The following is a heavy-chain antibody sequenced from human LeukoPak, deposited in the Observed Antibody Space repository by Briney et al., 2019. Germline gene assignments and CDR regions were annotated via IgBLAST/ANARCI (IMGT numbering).Heavy chain of an antibody. D-gene: IGHD2-15*01. CDR2: INPNSGGT. Sequence: ASVKVSCKTSGYTFNGYFIHWVRQAPGQGLEWMGWINPNSGGTNYAQKFQGRVTMTRDTSISTAYMELSRLRSDDTAVYYCARAARPNCSGGSCYSNYWGQGTLVTVSS. V-gene: IGHV1-2*02. CDR1: GYTFNGYF. CDR3: ARAARPNCSGGSCYSNY. J-gene: IGHJ4*02.